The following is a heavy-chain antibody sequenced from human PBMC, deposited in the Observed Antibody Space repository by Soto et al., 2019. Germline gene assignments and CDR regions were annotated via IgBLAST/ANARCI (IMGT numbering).Heavy chain of an antibody. Sequence: EVQLVESGGGLVQPGGSLRLSCEASGFMFSAYWMSWVRQDPRKGLEWVATISGGASDKFYVDSVKGRFTISRDDAKNSLYLAMNSVCDEDTVVYYCVREDCHRFDHWGQGTLVTVSS. CDR3: VREDCHRFDH. CDR2: ISGGASDK. V-gene: IGHV3-7*01. J-gene: IGHJ4*02. D-gene: IGHD2-15*01. CDR1: GFMFSAYW.